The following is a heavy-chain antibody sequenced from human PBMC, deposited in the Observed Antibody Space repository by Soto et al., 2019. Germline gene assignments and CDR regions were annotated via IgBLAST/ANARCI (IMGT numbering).Heavy chain of an antibody. Sequence: EVQLLESGGGLVQPGGSLRLSCAASGFTFSSYDMSWVRQAPGKGLEWVSAISGSGGSTYYADSVKGRFTISRDNSKNTLYLQMNSLSAEDTAVYYCAKYGGLLCFGELTYYWGQGTLVTVSS. CDR2: ISGSGGST. CDR1: GFTFSSYD. CDR3: AKYGGLLCFGELTYY. J-gene: IGHJ4*02. V-gene: IGHV3-23*01. D-gene: IGHD3-10*01.